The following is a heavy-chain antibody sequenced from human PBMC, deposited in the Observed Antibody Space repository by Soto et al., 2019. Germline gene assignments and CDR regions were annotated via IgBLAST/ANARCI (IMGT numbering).Heavy chain of an antibody. Sequence: PSETLSLTCTVSGGSISSYYWSWIRQPPGKGLEWIGYIYYSGSTNCNPSLKSRVTISVDTSKNQFSLKLSSVTAADTAVYYCARGRVLDYWGQGTLVTVSS. V-gene: IGHV4-59*01. J-gene: IGHJ4*02. CDR1: GGSISSYY. CDR3: ARGRVLDY. CDR2: IYYSGST.